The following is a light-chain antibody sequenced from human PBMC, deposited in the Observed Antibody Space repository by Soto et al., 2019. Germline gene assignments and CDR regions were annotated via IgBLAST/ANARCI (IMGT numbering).Light chain of an antibody. CDR1: SSNIGAGHD. Sequence: QSVLTQPPSVSGAPGQRVTISCTGSSSNIGAGHDVHWYQQLPGSAPKLLIYGSRNRPSGVPDRFSGSRSGTSASLAITGLQAEDEADYYCQSYDSIFSAHYVFGTGTKLTVL. V-gene: IGLV1-40*01. CDR2: GSR. CDR3: QSYDSIFSAHYV. J-gene: IGLJ1*01.